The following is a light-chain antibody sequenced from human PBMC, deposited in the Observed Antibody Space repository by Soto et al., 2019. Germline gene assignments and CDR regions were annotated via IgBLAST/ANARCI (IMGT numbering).Light chain of an antibody. V-gene: IGKV3-11*01. Sequence: IMLKQSPVTLSLKQGERATLSCRASQSVRTYLAWYQVKPGQAPRLLIYDASRRASGVPARFSGGGSGTDFTLTISSLEPEDFALYYCQQRNTWPPITFGQGTLLEVK. J-gene: IGKJ5*01. CDR1: QSVRTY. CDR2: DAS. CDR3: QQRNTWPPIT.